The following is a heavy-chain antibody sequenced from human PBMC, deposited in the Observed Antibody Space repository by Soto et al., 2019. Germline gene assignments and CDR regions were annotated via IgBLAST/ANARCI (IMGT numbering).Heavy chain of an antibody. J-gene: IGHJ4*02. CDR1: GGSISSYY. D-gene: IGHD4-17*01. CDR3: ASLLATQREPTDGDYADY. Sequence: SETLSLTCTVSGGSISSYYWSWIRQPPGKGLEWIGYIYYSGSTNYNPSLKSRVTISVDTSKNQFSLKLSSVTAADTAVYYCASLLATQREPTDGDYADYWGQGTLVTVSS. V-gene: IGHV4-59*01. CDR2: IYYSGST.